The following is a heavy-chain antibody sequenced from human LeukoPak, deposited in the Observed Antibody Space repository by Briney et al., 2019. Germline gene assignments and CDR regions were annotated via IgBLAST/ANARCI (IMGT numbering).Heavy chain of an antibody. V-gene: IGHV4-38-2*02. CDR3: ARHDILYYYGSGSHGTFFY. D-gene: IGHD3-10*01. Sequence: RPSETLSLTCTVSGYSISSGYYWSWIRQPPGKGLEWIGEINHSGSTNYNPSLKSRVTISVDASKNQFSLKLSSVTAADTAVYYCARHDILYYYGSGSHGTFFYWGQGTLVTVSS. CDR1: GYSISSGYY. J-gene: IGHJ4*02. CDR2: INHSGST.